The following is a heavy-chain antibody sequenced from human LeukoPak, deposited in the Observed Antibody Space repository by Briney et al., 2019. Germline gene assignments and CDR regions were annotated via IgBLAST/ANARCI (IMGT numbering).Heavy chain of an antibody. Sequence: GGSLRLSCAASGFIFSDYYMSWLRQAPGKGLEWVSYISTGSTYTTYADSVKGRFTISRDNAKNSLYLQMNSLRAEDTAVYYCARPSRTYSSSWYWFDPWGQGTLVTVSS. CDR3: ARPSRTYSSSWYWFDP. J-gene: IGHJ5*02. CDR2: ISTGSTYT. CDR1: GFIFSDYY. V-gene: IGHV3-11*03. D-gene: IGHD6-13*01.